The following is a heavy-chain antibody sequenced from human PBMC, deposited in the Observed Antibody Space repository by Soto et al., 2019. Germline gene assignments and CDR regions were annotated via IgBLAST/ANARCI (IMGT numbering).Heavy chain of an antibody. V-gene: IGHV1-46*01. J-gene: IGHJ5*02. CDR2: INPSGGTP. Sequence: GASVKVSCKASGYTFTSYYMHWVRQAPGQGLEWMGIINPSGGTPNYAQKFQGRVTITADESTSTAYMELSSLRSEDTAVYYCARPTRYYYDSSGQSAWFDPWGQGTLVTVSS. CDR3: ARPTRYYYDSSGQSAWFDP. CDR1: GYTFTSYY. D-gene: IGHD3-22*01.